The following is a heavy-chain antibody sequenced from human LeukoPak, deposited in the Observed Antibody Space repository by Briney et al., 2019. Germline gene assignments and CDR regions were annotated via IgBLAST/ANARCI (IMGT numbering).Heavy chain of an antibody. CDR2: ISSSSSYI. D-gene: IGHD2-15*01. CDR3: ARDPGSSLY. J-gene: IGHJ4*02. CDR1: GFTFSSYS. Sequence: GGSLRLSCAASGFTFSSYSISWVRQAPGKGLEWVSSISSSSSYIYYADSVKGRFTISRDNAKNSLYLQMNSLRAEDTAVYYCARDPGSSLYWGQGTLVTVSS. V-gene: IGHV3-21*01.